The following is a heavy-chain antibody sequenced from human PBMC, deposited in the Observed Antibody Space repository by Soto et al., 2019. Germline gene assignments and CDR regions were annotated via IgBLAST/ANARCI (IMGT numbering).Heavy chain of an antibody. CDR3: ARGRTVTPRGTYYYYYGMDV. J-gene: IGHJ6*02. Sequence: XSVKVSCQATGYTFTGYYMHWVRQAPGQGLEWMGWINPNSGGTNYAQKFQGWVTMTRDTSISTAYMELSRLRSDDTAVYYCARGRTVTPRGTYYYYYGMDVWGQGTTVIVSS. CDR1: GYTFTGYY. CDR2: INPNSGGT. V-gene: IGHV1-2*04. D-gene: IGHD4-4*01.